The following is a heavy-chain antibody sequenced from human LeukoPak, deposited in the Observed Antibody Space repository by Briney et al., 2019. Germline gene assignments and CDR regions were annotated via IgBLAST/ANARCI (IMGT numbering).Heavy chain of an antibody. Sequence: PGGSLRLSCAASGFTFSSYSMNWVRQAPGKGLEWGSSISSSSSYIYYADSVKVRFTISRDNAKNSLYLQMNSLRAEDTAVYYCARHVDTAMMWEGYYFDYWGQGTLVTVSS. J-gene: IGHJ4*02. CDR2: ISSSSSYI. CDR3: ARHVDTAMMWEGYYFDY. V-gene: IGHV3-21*01. D-gene: IGHD5-18*01. CDR1: GFTFSSYS.